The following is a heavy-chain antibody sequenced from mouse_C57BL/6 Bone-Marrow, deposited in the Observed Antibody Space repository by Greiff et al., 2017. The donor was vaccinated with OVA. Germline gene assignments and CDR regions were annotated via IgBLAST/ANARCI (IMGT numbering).Heavy chain of an antibody. V-gene: IGHV6-6*01. CDR2: IRNKANNHAT. J-gene: IGHJ1*03. D-gene: IGHD1-1*02. CDR1: GFTFSDAW. CDR3: TRPPRVASYWYFDV. Sequence: EVHLVESGGGLVQPGGSMKLSCAASGFTFSDAWMDWVRQSPEKGLEWVAEIRNKANNHATYYAESVKGRFTISRDDSKSSVYLQMNSFSAEDTGIYYGTRPPRVASYWYFDVWGTGTTVTVSS.